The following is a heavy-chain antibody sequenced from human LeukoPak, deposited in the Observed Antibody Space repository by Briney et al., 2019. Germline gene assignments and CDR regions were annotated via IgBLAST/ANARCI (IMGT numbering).Heavy chain of an antibody. Sequence: SETLSLTCTVSGGSISSHYWSWIRQPPGKGLEWIGYISYSGSTYYNPSLKSRVTISVDTSKNQFSLKLSSVTAADTAVYYCVRVDCSSTSCYTFNPPWFDPWGQGTLVTVSS. D-gene: IGHD2-2*02. CDR1: GGSISSHY. CDR2: ISYSGST. V-gene: IGHV4-59*11. CDR3: VRVDCSSTSCYTFNPPWFDP. J-gene: IGHJ5*02.